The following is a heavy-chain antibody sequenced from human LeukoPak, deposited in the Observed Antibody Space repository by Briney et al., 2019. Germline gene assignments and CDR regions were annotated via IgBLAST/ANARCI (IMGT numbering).Heavy chain of an antibody. D-gene: IGHD6-13*01. CDR2: ISYDGSNK. Sequence: GGSLRLSCAASGFTFSSYAMHWVRQAPGKGLEWVAVISYDGSNKYYADSVKGRFTISRDNSKNTLYLQMNSLRAEDTAVYYCARLAGGDYWGQGTLVTVSS. CDR3: ARLAGGDY. J-gene: IGHJ4*02. V-gene: IGHV3-30-3*01. CDR1: GFTFSSYA.